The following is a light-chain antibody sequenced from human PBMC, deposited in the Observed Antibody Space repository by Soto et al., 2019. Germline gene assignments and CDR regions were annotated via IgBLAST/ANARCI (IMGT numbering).Light chain of an antibody. CDR3: CSYAGSATLYV. Sequence: QSVRTQPASVSGSPGQAITISCTGTSSDVGSYNFVSWYQQHPGKAPKLMIYEGSKRPSGVSSRFSGSKSGNTASLTISGLQAEDEADYHCCSYAGSATLYVFGTGTKVTVL. CDR2: EGS. J-gene: IGLJ1*01. V-gene: IGLV2-23*01. CDR1: SSDVGSYNF.